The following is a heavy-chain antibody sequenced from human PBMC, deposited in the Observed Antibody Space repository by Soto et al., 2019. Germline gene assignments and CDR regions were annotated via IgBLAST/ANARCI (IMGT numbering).Heavy chain of an antibody. J-gene: IGHJ4*02. D-gene: IGHD1-26*01. Sequence: QVQLVESGGGVVQPGRSLRLSCAASGFTFSSYGMHWVRQAPGKGLEWVAVIWYDGSNKYYADSVKGRFTISRDNSKNTLYQQMNSLRAEDTAVYYCAREDRGSYGYWGQGTLVTVSS. CDR2: IWYDGSNK. V-gene: IGHV3-33*01. CDR3: AREDRGSYGY. CDR1: GFTFSSYG.